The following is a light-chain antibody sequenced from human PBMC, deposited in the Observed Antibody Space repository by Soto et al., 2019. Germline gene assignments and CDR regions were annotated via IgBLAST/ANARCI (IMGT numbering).Light chain of an antibody. CDR3: QQYGSSPRT. Sequence: EIVLTQSPGTLSLSPGERATLSCRASQSVGNNNLAWYQQKPGQAPRLLIYGASSTATGIPDRFRGSGSGTDFTLTITRLEPEDVAVYFCQQYGSSPRTFGQGTKLEIK. V-gene: IGKV3-20*01. J-gene: IGKJ2*01. CDR2: GAS. CDR1: QSVGNNN.